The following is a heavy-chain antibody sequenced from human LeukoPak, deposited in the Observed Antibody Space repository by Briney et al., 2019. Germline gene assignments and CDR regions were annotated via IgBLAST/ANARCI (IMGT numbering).Heavy chain of an antibody. CDR2: ISYDGSNK. J-gene: IGHJ4*02. V-gene: IGHV3-30*04. Sequence: PGGSLRLSCAASGSTFSSYAMHGVRQAPGKGLEWVAVISYDGSNKYYADSVKGRFTISRDNAKNSLYLQMNSLRAEDTAVYYCARGDSSGYYHPINWGQGTLVTVSS. D-gene: IGHD3-22*01. CDR3: ARGDSSGYYHPIN. CDR1: GSTFSSYA.